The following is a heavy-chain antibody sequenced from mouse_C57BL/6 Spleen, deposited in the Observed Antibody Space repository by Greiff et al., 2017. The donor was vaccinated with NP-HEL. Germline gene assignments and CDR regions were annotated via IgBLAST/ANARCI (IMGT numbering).Heavy chain of an antibody. CDR3: ARDEAFYAMDY. V-gene: IGHV5-16*01. Sequence: EVKLVESEGGLVQPGSSMKLSCTASGFTFSDYYMAWVRQVPEKGLEWVANINYDGSSTYYLDALKSRFIISRDDAKNSLYLLMSILKSEDTATYYCARDEAFYAMDYWGQGTSVTVSS. J-gene: IGHJ4*01. CDR2: INYDGSST. CDR1: GFTFSDYY.